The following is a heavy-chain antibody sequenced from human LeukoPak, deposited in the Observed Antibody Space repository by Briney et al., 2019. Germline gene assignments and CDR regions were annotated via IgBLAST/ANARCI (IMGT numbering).Heavy chain of an antibody. V-gene: IGHV3-53*01. D-gene: IGHD3-3*01. CDR2: IYSGGTT. CDR1: GFTVSGNY. J-gene: IGHJ4*02. Sequence: GGSLRLSCAVSGFTVSGNYMSWVRPAPGKGLEWVSFIYSGGTTYYADSVKGRFTISRDNAKNSLYLQMNSLRAEDTAVYYCARGANYDFWSGYYTQHDYWGQGTLVTVSS. CDR3: ARGANYDFWSGYYTQHDY.